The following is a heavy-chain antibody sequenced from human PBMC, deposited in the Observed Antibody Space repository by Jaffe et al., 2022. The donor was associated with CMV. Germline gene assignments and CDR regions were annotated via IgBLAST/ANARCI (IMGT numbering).Heavy chain of an antibody. D-gene: IGHD6-13*01. CDR2: INSDGSST. Sequence: EVQLVESGGGLVQPGGSLRLSCAASGFTFSSYWMHWVRQAPGKGLVWVSRINSDGSSTSYADSVKGRFTISRDNAKNTLYLQMNSLRAEDTAVYYCARDPLQLTGQGAFDIWGQGTMVTVSS. CDR3: ARDPLQLTGQGAFDI. J-gene: IGHJ3*02. CDR1: GFTFSSYW. V-gene: IGHV3-74*01.